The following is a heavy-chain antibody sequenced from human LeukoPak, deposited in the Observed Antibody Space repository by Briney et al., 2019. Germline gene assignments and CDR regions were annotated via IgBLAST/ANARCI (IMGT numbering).Heavy chain of an antibody. V-gene: IGHV3-48*01. CDR2: ISSGSSSV. J-gene: IGHJ3*02. CDR1: GFTFSAYT. CDR3: ATLDTSYSSSWYSLDAFDI. Sequence: GGSLRLSCSASGFTFSAYTMNWVRQAPGQGLEWVSYISSGSSSVYYADSVKGRFTISRDNAKNSLYLQMNSLRAEDTAVYYCATLDTSYSSSWYSLDAFDIWGQGTMVTVSS. D-gene: IGHD6-13*01.